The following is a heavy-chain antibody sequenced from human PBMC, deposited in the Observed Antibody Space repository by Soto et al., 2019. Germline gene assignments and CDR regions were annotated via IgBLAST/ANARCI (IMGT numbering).Heavy chain of an antibody. CDR1: GYTFDNYG. V-gene: IGHV1-18*01. CDR2: IGAYNGDT. J-gene: IGHJ4*02. CDR3: ARDQSLARQVAPDY. D-gene: IGHD2-21*01. Sequence: QVQLVQSGAEVRKPGASVKVSCKASGYTFDNYGISWVRQAPGQGLEWMGWIGAYNGDTNNAKKIQGRVTXXTXTXXTTAYMELRSLISDDTAVYYCARDQSLARQVAPDYWGQGTQVTVSS.